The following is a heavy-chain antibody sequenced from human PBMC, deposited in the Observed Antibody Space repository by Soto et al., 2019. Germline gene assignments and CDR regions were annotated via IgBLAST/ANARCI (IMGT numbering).Heavy chain of an antibody. V-gene: IGHV3-33*01. Sequence: GGSLRLSCAASGFTFSSYGMHWVRQAPGKGLEWVAVIWYDGSNKYYADSVKGRFTISRDNSKNTLYLQMNSLRAEDTAVYYCARDKAYYDLWSGPPRRNYYYGMDVWGQGTTVTVSS. CDR1: GFTFSSYG. J-gene: IGHJ6*02. D-gene: IGHD3-3*01. CDR2: IWYDGSNK. CDR3: ARDKAYYDLWSGPPRRNYYYGMDV.